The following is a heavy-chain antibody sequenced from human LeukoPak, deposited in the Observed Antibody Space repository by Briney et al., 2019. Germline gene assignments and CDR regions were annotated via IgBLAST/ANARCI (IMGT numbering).Heavy chain of an antibody. J-gene: IGHJ3*02. CDR3: ARGVPPYYYDSRGYDAFDI. CDR1: GFTFSSYS. CDR2: ISSSSSYI. V-gene: IGHV3-21*01. D-gene: IGHD3-22*01. Sequence: GGSLRLSCAASGFTFSSYSMNWVRQAPGKGLEWVSSISSSSSYIYYADSVKGRFTISRDNAKNSLYLQMNSLRAEDTAVYYCARGVPPYYYDSRGYDAFDIWGQGTMVTVSS.